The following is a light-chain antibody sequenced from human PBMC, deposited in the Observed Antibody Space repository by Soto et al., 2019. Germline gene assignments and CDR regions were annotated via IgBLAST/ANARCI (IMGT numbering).Light chain of an antibody. CDR2: DAS. V-gene: IGKV3-15*01. CDR1: QSISRN. Sequence: EIVMTQSPATLSVSPGERVTLSCRASQSISRNLAWHQQKPGQAPRLLIYDASTRANGIPARFSGSGSGTEFTLTISSLQSEDFAVYYCQQYDNWPLTFGGGTKVEIK. J-gene: IGKJ4*01. CDR3: QQYDNWPLT.